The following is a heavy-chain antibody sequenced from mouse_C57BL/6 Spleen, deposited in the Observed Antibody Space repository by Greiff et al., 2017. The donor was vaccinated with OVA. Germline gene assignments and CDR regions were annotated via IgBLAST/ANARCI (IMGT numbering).Heavy chain of an antibody. CDR3: TGYYSNYDWFAY. CDR1: GFTFSDYG. CDR2: ISSGSSTI. V-gene: IGHV5-17*01. Sequence: EVQLVESGGGLVKPGGSLKLSCAASGFTFSDYGMHWVRQAPEKGLEWVAYISSGSSTISYADTVKGRFTISRDNAKNTLFLQMTSLRSEDAAMDYCTGYYSNYDWFAYWGQGTLVTVSA. D-gene: IGHD2-5*01. J-gene: IGHJ3*01.